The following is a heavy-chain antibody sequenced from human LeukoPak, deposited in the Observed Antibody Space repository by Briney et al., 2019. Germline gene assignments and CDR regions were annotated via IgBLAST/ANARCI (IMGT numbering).Heavy chain of an antibody. J-gene: IGHJ5*02. CDR3: ARGSPYCSSTSCYTRWFDP. V-gene: IGHV4-34*01. Sequence: PSETLSLTCAVYGGSFNGYYWSWIRQPPGKGLEWIGEINHSGSTNYNPSLKSRVTISVDTSKNQFSLKLSSVTAADTAVYYCARGSPYCSSTSCYTRWFDPWGQGTLVTVSS. CDR1: GGSFNGYY. CDR2: INHSGST. D-gene: IGHD2-2*02.